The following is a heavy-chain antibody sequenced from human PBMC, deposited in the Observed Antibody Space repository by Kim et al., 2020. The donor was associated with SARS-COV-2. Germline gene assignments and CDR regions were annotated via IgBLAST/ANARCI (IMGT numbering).Heavy chain of an antibody. D-gene: IGHD6-19*01. CDR2: INHSGST. CDR1: GGSFSGYY. V-gene: IGHV4-34*01. CDR3: ARGPQWLVRGGYFDY. Sequence: SETPSLTCAVYGGSFSGYYWSWIRQPPGKGLEWIGEINHSGSTNYNPSLKSRVTISVDTSKNQFSLRLSSVTAADTAVYYCARGPQWLVRGGYFDYWGQGTLVTVSS. J-gene: IGHJ4*02.